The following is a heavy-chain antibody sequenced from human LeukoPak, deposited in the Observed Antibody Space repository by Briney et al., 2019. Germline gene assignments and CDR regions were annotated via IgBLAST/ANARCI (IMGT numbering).Heavy chain of an antibody. D-gene: IGHD1-1*01. CDR3: ARLGNLYYYMDV. CDR2: IYHSGST. V-gene: IGHV4-30-2*01. Sequence: SQTLSLTCTVSGGSISSGFYYWSWIRQPPGKGLEWIGYIYHSGSTYYNPSLKSRVTISVDRSKNQFSLKLSSVTAADTAVYYCARLGNLYYYMDVWGKGTTVTVSS. CDR1: GGSISSGFYY. J-gene: IGHJ6*03.